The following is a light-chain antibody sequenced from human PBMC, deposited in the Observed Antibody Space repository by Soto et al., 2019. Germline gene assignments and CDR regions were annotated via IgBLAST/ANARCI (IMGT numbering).Light chain of an antibody. Sequence: DIPMTQSQSSVSASVGDRVTITCRASQGITSWLAWYQQKPGKAPKLLIYRASNLQSGVPSRFSGSGSGTDFTLTISGLQPADFATDYGQQTTTFPLTFGGGTKVEIK. CDR1: QGITSW. CDR2: RAS. J-gene: IGKJ4*01. V-gene: IGKV1-12*01. CDR3: QQTTTFPLT.